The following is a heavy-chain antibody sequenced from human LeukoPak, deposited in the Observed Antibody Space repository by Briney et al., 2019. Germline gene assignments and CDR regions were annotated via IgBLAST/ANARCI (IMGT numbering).Heavy chain of an antibody. V-gene: IGHV3-23*01. D-gene: IGHD5-24*01. CDR1: GFTFSSYA. Sequence: PGGSLRLSCAASGFTFSSYAMTWVRQAPGKGLEWVSAISGSGGSTYYADSVKGQFTISRDSSKNTLFLQMNSLRAEDTAVYYCAKCGDGYNSGYYYYYMDVWGKGTTVTVSS. CDR3: AKCGDGYNSGYYYYYMDV. CDR2: ISGSGGST. J-gene: IGHJ6*03.